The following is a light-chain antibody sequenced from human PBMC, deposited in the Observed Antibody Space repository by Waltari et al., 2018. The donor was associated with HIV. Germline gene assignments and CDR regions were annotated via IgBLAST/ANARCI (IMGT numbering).Light chain of an antibody. V-gene: IGKV1-9*01. Sequence: DIQLTQSPSFLSASVGDRVTITCRASQGISSYLAWYQQKPGKAPTLLIYAASTLQGGVPSRFSGSGSGTEFTLTISSLQPEDVATYYCQQLNSYPRTFGQGTKVEIK. J-gene: IGKJ1*01. CDR3: QQLNSYPRT. CDR2: AAS. CDR1: QGISSY.